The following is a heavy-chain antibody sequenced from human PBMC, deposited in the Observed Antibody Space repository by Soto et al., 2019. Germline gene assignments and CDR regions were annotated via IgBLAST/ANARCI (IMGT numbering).Heavy chain of an antibody. D-gene: IGHD7-27*01. CDR3: PRDGRTTPGDYYYGMDV. CDR2: IIPIFGTA. CDR1: GRSLSSYA. J-gene: IGHJ6*02. V-gene: IGHV1-69*06. Sequence: SVKVACKASGRSLSSYAIIWVRQAPGQGLEWMGGIIPIFGTANYAQKFQGRVTITADKSASTAYMELSSLRSEDTAVYYCPRDGRTTPGDYYYGMDVCGQRTTVTVSS.